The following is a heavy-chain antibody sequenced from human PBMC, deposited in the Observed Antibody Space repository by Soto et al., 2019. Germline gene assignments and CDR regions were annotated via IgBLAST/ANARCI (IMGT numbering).Heavy chain of an antibody. Sequence: HPGGSLRLSCAASGFTFSSYGMHWVRQAPGKGLEWVAVIWYDGSNKYYADSVKGRFTISRDNSKNTLYLQMNSLRAEDTAVYYCARDPLIAVAAPFDYWGQGTLVTVSS. CDR1: GFTFSSYG. J-gene: IGHJ4*02. V-gene: IGHV3-33*01. CDR3: ARDPLIAVAAPFDY. D-gene: IGHD6-19*01. CDR2: IWYDGSNK.